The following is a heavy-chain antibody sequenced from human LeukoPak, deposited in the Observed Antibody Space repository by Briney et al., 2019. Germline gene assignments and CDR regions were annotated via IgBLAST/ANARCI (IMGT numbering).Heavy chain of an antibody. J-gene: IGHJ4*02. CDR2: INPNSGGT. V-gene: IGHV1-2*02. CDR3: AREPAAAGTSVFDY. D-gene: IGHD6-13*01. Sequence: ASVKVSCKASGGTFSSYAISWVRQAPGQGLEWMGWINPNSGGTNYAQKFQGRVTMTRDTSISTAYMELSRLRSDDTAVYYCAREPAAAGTSVFDYWGQGTLVTVSS. CDR1: GGTFSSYA.